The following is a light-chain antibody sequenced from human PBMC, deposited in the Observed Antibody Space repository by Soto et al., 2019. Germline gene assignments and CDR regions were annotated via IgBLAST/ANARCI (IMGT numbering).Light chain of an antibody. J-gene: IGLJ2*01. V-gene: IGLV1-44*01. Sequence: QSVVTQPPSPSGTPGQRVTISCSGCSSNIGDIPVNWYQNLPGAAPKVLIYNTSQRPSGVPDRFSGSKSGTSASLAIGGVQSDGEADYYCAAWDDSLRAVVFGGGTKLTVL. CDR2: NTS. CDR1: SSNIGDIP. CDR3: AAWDDSLRAVV.